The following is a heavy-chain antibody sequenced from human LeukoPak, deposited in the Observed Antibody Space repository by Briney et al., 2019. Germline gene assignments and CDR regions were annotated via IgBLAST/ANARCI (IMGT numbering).Heavy chain of an antibody. CDR3: ARDSHDSSGYYPFDY. V-gene: IGHV3-11*01. D-gene: IGHD3-22*01. Sequence: GGSLRLSCAASGFTFSDFTMNWVRQAPGKGLEWVSYISSSGSTIYYADSVKGRFTISRDNAKNSLYLQMNSLRAEGTAVYYCARDSHDSSGYYPFDYWGQGTLVAVSS. J-gene: IGHJ4*02. CDR2: ISSSGSTI. CDR1: GFTFSDFT.